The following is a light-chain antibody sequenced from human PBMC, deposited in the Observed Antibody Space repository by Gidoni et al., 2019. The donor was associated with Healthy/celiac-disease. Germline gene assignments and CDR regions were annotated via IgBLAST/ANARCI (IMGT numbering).Light chain of an antibody. Sequence: DIQMTQSPSTLSASVGDRVTITCRASQSISSWFAWYQQKPGKAPKLLIYDASSLESGVPQRFSGSGSGTEFTLTISSLQPDDCATYYCQQYNSYSGAFGQXTKVEIK. CDR1: QSISSW. CDR3: QQYNSYSGA. CDR2: DAS. V-gene: IGKV1-5*01. J-gene: IGKJ1*01.